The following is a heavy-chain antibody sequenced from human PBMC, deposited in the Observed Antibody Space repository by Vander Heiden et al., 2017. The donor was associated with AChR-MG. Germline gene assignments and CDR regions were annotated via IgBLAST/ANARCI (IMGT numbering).Heavy chain of an antibody. CDR3: AAEQQLGYLGY. J-gene: IGHJ4*02. D-gene: IGHD6-13*01. CDR1: GLAFDDYT. CDR2: ISWDGGSI. V-gene: IGHV3-43*01. Sequence: EVQLVESGGVVVQPGGSLSLSCAASGLAFDDYTMHWVRQAPGKGLEWVSLISWDGGSIYYADSVKGRITISRDNSKKSLYLQMNSLRAEDTALYYCAAEQQLGYLGYWGQGTLVTVSS.